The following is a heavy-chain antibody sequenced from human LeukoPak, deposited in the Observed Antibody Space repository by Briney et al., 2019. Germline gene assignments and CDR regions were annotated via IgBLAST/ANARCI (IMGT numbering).Heavy chain of an antibody. CDR2: INSDGSSK. D-gene: IGHD3-22*01. V-gene: IGHV3-74*01. CDR3: ARDWYYYDSSGYSRENMDV. Sequence: TGGSLRLSCAASGFTFSSYWMHWVRQAPGKGLVWVSRINSDGSSKSYADSVKGRFTISRDNAKNTLYLQMNSLRAEDTAVYYCARDWYYYDSSGYSRENMDVWGKGTTVTVSS. J-gene: IGHJ6*03. CDR1: GFTFSSYW.